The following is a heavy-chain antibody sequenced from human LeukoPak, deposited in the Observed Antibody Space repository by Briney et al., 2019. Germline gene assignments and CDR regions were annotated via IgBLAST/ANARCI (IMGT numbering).Heavy chain of an antibody. V-gene: IGHV6-1*01. D-gene: IGHD2-15*01. J-gene: IGHJ4*02. CDR1: GDSVSSNSAT. CDR2: TYHRSKWYN. Sequence: SQTLSLTCAISGDSVSSNSATWNWIRQSPSRGLEWLGRTYHRSKWYNDYAISVKSRITINPDTSKNQFSLRLNSVTAEDTAVYYCAATHSYFDYWGQGTLVTVSS. CDR3: AATHSYFDY.